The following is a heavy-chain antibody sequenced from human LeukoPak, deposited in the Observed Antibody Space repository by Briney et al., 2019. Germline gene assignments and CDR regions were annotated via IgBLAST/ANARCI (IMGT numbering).Heavy chain of an antibody. D-gene: IGHD2-8*01. J-gene: IGHJ6*02. V-gene: IGHV3-23*01. Sequence: PGGPLRLSCEASGFTFNKFAMSWVCQAPGKGPEWVSAIGSSGATTFYADSVKGRCTISRDNSKNTVYLEMNSLRAEDTAIYYCAKVSVGPLSRPTHVALYYGMDVWGQGTTVTVSS. CDR3: AKVSVGPLSRPTHVALYYGMDV. CDR1: GFTFNKFA. CDR2: IGSSGATT.